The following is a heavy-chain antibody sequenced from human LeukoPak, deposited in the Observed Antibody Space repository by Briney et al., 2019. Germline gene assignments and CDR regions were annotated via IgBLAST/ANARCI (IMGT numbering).Heavy chain of an antibody. V-gene: IGHV3-66*04. Sequence: GGSLRLSCTVSGFTVSSNYMSWVRQAPGKGLEWVSVIYSGGSTYYADSVKGRFTFSRDNSKNTLYLQMNSLRAEDTAVYYCARPGPDAFDIWGQGTMVTVSS. CDR1: GFTVSSNY. J-gene: IGHJ3*02. CDR2: IYSGGST. CDR3: ARPGPDAFDI.